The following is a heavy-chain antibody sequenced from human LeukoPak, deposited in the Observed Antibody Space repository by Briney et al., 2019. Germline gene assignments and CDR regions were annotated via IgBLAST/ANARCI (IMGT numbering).Heavy chain of an antibody. J-gene: IGHJ4*02. CDR1: GFTFDDYA. D-gene: IGHD6-6*01. V-gene: IGHV3-9*01. Sequence: SLRLSCAASGFTFDDYAMHWVRQAPGKGLEWVSGISWNSGSIGYADSVKGRFTISRDNSKNTLYLQMNSLRAEDTAVYYCARDGHSIAARPRGRLDYWGQGTLVTVSS. CDR3: ARDGHSIAARPRGRLDY. CDR2: ISWNSGSI.